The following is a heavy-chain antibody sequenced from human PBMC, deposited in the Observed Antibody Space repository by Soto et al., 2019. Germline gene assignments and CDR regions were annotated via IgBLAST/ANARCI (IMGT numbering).Heavy chain of an antibody. CDR1: EGSISSTDHY. D-gene: IGHD2-15*01. J-gene: IGHJ6*02. V-gene: IGHV4-39*01. CDR2: IYYAGST. CDR3: ARLVFHCLRGSCDDYNFYGLDV. Sequence: WETLALTGTVSEGSISSTDHYWGWIRQPPGKGMECLGSIYYAGSTFHNPSLKRRATISVDTSRNQFSLRLSSVTASDTAVYYCARLVFHCLRGSCDDYNFYGLDVWGQGTTVTVS.